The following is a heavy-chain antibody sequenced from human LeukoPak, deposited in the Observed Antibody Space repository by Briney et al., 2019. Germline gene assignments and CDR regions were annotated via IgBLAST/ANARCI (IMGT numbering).Heavy chain of an antibody. J-gene: IGHJ6*02. Sequence: SETLSLTCTVSGGSISSHYWSWIRQPPGKGLEWIGYIYYGGSTNYNPSLKSRVTISVDTSKNQFSLKLSSVTAADTAVYYCARGGYYSSGGMDVWGQGTTVTVSS. CDR2: IYYGGST. D-gene: IGHD3-3*01. CDR3: ARGGYYSSGGMDV. CDR1: GGSISSHY. V-gene: IGHV4-59*11.